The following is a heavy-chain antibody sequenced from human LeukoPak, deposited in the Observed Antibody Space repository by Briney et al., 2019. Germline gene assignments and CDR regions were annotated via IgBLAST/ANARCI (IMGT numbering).Heavy chain of an antibody. CDR3: AKYSSSWSRIRGSYYYMDV. V-gene: IGHV1-18*01. CDR1: GYTFTSYG. Sequence: GASVKVSCEASGYTFTSYGISWVRQAPGQGLEWMGWISAYNGNTNYAQKLQGRVTMTTDTSTSTAYMELRSLRSDDTAVYYCAKYSSSWSRIRGSYYYMDVWGKGTTVTVSS. J-gene: IGHJ6*03. D-gene: IGHD6-13*01. CDR2: ISAYNGNT.